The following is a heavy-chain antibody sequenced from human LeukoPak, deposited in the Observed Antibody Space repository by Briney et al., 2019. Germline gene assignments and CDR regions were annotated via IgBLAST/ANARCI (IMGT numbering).Heavy chain of an antibody. V-gene: IGHV3-48*02. CDR3: ASRVSYSGGFQY. Sequence: VQPGGSLRLSCAASGFTFSSYSMNWVRQAPGKGLEWVSYISSSSSTIYYAVSVKGRFTISRDNAKNSLYLQMNSLRDEDTAVYYCASRVSYSGGFQYWGQGTLVTVSS. CDR2: ISSSSSTI. J-gene: IGHJ4*02. CDR1: GFTFSSYS. D-gene: IGHD1-26*01.